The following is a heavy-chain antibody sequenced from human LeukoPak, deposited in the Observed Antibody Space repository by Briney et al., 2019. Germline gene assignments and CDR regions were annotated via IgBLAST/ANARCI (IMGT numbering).Heavy chain of an antibody. J-gene: IGHJ5*02. CDR3: ARLNFNWFDP. Sequence: PSETLSLTCTVSGGSISSYYWSWIRQPPGKGLEWIGYIYYSGSTNYNPSLKSRVTISVDTSKNQFSLKLSSVTAADTAVYYCARLNFNWFDPWGQGTLVTVS. CDR2: IYYSGST. D-gene: IGHD1-20*01. CDR1: GGSISSYY. V-gene: IGHV4-59*08.